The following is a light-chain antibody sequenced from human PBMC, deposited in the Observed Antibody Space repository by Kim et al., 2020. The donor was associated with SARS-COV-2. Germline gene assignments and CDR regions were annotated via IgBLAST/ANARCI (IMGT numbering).Light chain of an antibody. V-gene: IGLV2-14*01. CDR2: DVT. Sequence: SSTISCSATSSDIDEYNYVSCYQQQHAKALNLMIYDVTNRLSGVSYRFSGGKSGDTAAPTISGLQAEDEDAYYCSSYKGSRGMNVFGGGTKLTVL. CDR1: SSDIDEYNY. J-gene: IGLJ3*02. CDR3: SSYKGSRGMNV.